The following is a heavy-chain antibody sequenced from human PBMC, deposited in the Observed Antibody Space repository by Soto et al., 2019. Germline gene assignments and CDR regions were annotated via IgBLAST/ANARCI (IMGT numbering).Heavy chain of an antibody. J-gene: IGHJ4*02. V-gene: IGHV4-34*01. CDR3: ARASVYYVSGSYYNDY. CDR2: INHSGST. CDR1: GGSFSGYY. D-gene: IGHD3-10*01. Sequence: QVQLQQWGAGLLKPSETLSLTCAVYGGSFSGYYWSWIRQPPGKGLEWIGEINHSGSTNYNPSLKCRVPISVDSSKNQFSLKLSSVTAAETVVYYCARASVYYVSGSYYNDYWGQGTLVTVSS.